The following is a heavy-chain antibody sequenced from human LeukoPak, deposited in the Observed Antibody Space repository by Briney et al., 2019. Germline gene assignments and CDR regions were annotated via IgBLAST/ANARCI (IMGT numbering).Heavy chain of an antibody. V-gene: IGHV3-74*01. CDR3: ARDWGTGYDAFDI. CDR2: INSDGSST. J-gene: IGHJ3*02. Sequence: PGGSLRLSCAASGFTFSSYWMHWVRHAPGKGLVWVSRINSDGSSTSYADSVKGRFTISRDNAKNTLYLQMNSLRAEDTAVYYCARDWGTGYDAFDIWGQGTMVTVSS. CDR1: GFTFSSYW. D-gene: IGHD3-9*01.